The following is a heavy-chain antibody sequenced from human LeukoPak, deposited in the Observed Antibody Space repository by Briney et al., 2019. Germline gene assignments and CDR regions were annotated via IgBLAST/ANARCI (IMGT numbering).Heavy chain of an antibody. CDR3: AKVKEGDADRTGYMDV. CDR2: ISGSGGST. D-gene: IGHD3-16*01. J-gene: IGHJ6*03. Sequence: GGSLRLSCAASGFTFSSYAMSWVRQAPGKGLEWVSAISGSGGSTYYADSVKGRFTISRDNSKNTLYLQMNSLRAKDTAVYYCAKVKEGDADRTGYMDVWGKGTTVTVSS. V-gene: IGHV3-23*01. CDR1: GFTFSSYA.